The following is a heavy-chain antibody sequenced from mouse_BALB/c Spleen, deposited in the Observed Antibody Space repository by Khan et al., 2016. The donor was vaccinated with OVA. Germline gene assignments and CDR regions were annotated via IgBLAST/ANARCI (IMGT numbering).Heavy chain of an antibody. Sequence: LQQSGPELVKPGASVKISCKASGYTFTDYYIKWVKQKTGQGLECIGWIYPGSGNIKYNEKFKDKATLTVDTSSRTAYMQLSSLTSEDTAVYYCARGNYYGITSWFGYWGQGTLVTVSA. J-gene: IGHJ3*01. D-gene: IGHD1-1*01. CDR3: ARGNYYGITSWFGY. V-gene: IGHV1-84*02. CDR1: GYTFTDYY. CDR2: IYPGSGNI.